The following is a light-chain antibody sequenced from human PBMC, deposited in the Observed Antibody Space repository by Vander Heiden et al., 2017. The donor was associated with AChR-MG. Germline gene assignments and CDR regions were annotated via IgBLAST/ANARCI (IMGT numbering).Light chain of an antibody. J-gene: IGKJ1*01. Sequence: DIVLTQSPDSLTVSLGERATINCKSSQSVLYSSNNKNYLAWYQQKPGQPPKLLIYWASTRESGVPDRFSGSGSGTDFTLTISSLQAEDVAVYYCQQYYTHWTFGQETKVEIK. CDR2: WAS. CDR1: QSVLYSSNNKNY. V-gene: IGKV4-1*01. CDR3: QQYYTHWT.